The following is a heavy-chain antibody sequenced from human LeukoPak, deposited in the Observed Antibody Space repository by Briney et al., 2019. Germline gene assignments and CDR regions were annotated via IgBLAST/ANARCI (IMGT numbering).Heavy chain of an antibody. CDR3: ARGSGVYGYDY. CDR2: ISGSGGST. Sequence: SGGSLRLSCAASGFTFSSYGMSWVRQAPGKGLEWVSAISGSGGSTYYADSVKGRFTISRDNSKNTLYLQMNSLRAEDTAVYYCARGSGVYGYDYWGQGTLVTVSS. J-gene: IGHJ4*02. V-gene: IGHV3-23*01. D-gene: IGHD5-18*01. CDR1: GFTFSSYG.